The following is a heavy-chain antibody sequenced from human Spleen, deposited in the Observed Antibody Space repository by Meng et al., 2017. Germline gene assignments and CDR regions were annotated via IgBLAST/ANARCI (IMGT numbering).Heavy chain of an antibody. D-gene: IGHD3-16*01. CDR1: GYTLTSYG. CDR3: ARVAFTEDYFDY. CDR2: ISAYNGNT. V-gene: IGHV1-18*01. Sequence: QVQLVQSGSEVKKPGASVEVSCKSSGYTLTSYGISWVRQAPGQGLEWMGWISAYNGNTNYAQKLQGRVTMTTDTSTSTAYMELRSLRSDDTAVYYCARVAFTEDYFDYWGQGTLVTVSS. J-gene: IGHJ4*02.